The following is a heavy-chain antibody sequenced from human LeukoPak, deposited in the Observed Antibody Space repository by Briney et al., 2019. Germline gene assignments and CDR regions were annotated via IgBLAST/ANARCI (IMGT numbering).Heavy chain of an antibody. Sequence: TGGSLRLSCAASGFTFSSYAMSWVRQAPGKGLEWVSAISGSGGSTYYADSVKGRFTISRDNSKNTLYLQMNSLRAEDTAIYYCAKTARRSRYYFDYWGQGTLVTVSS. J-gene: IGHJ4*02. CDR1: GFTFSSYA. CDR3: AKTARRSRYYFDY. CDR2: ISGSGGST. D-gene: IGHD2-21*02. V-gene: IGHV3-23*01.